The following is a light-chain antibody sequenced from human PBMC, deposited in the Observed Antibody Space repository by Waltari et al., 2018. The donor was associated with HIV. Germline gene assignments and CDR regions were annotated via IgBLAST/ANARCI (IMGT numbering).Light chain of an antibody. J-gene: IGLJ3*02. Sequence: QSVLTQPPSVSGAPGQRVTISCTGSSSNIGAGYDVHWYEQLPGAAPKLLIYGTRPRLSGVPDRFSGSKSGTSASLAITGLQAEDEADYYCQSYDSALSGWVFGGGTKLTVL. V-gene: IGLV1-40*01. CDR1: SSNIGAGYD. CDR3: QSYDSALSGWV. CDR2: GTR.